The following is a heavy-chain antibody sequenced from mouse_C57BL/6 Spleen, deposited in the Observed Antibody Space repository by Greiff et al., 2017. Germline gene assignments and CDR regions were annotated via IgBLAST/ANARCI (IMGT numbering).Heavy chain of an antibody. CDR1: GYTFTSYW. D-gene: IGHD3-2*02. V-gene: IGHV1-69*01. J-gene: IGHJ4*01. Sequence: QVQLQQPGAELVMPGASVKLSCKASGYTFTSYWMHWVKQRPGQGLEWIGEIDPSGSYTNYNQKFKGKSTLTVDKSSSTAYMQLSSLTSEDSAVYYCARKDSSGFYAMDYWGQGTSVTVSS. CDR3: ARKDSSGFYAMDY. CDR2: IDPSGSYT.